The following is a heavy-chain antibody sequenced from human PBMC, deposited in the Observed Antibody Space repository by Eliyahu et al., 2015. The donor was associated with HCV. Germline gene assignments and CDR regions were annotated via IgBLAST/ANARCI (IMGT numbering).Heavy chain of an antibody. CDR1: GVXFSSQT. J-gene: IGHJ4*02. Sequence: VHLVQSGGGXVQPGTSLXLXCAXSGVXFSSQTMHWVRQAPGKGLEWVALISYDGSNTYYAESAEGRFTISRDNSQNTLYLQMNRLRVEDTAVYYCGRAFIGTYSHIDYWGQGTLVTVSS. V-gene: IGHV3-30*03. CDR2: ISYDGSNT. CDR3: GRAFIGTYSHIDY. D-gene: IGHD3-10*01.